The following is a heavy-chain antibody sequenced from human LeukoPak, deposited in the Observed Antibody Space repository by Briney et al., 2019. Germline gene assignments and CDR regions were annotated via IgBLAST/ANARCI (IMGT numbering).Heavy chain of an antibody. CDR3: ATGSPLPLDF. J-gene: IGHJ4*02. D-gene: IGHD1-1*01. CDR1: TGSISSYY. CDR2: IYYTGST. V-gene: IGHV4-59*08. Sequence: PSETLSLTCTVSTGSISSYYWSCIRQPPGKAQEWIGYIYYTGSTYYNPSLKSRVTISVDTSKNQFSLKLSSVTAADTAVYYCATGSPLPLDFWGQGTLVTVSS.